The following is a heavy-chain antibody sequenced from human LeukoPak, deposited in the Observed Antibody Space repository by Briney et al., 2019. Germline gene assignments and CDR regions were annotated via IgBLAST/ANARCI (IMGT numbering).Heavy chain of an antibody. Sequence: AGGSLRLSCAASGFTVSSNYMSWVRQAPGKGLEWVSVIYSGGSTYYADSVKGRFTISRDNSKNTLYLQMNSLRAEDTAVYYCASSSTFHAFDIWGQGTMVTVSS. CDR3: ASSSTFHAFDI. J-gene: IGHJ3*02. D-gene: IGHD2-2*01. CDR1: GFTVSSNY. CDR2: IYSGGST. V-gene: IGHV3-53*01.